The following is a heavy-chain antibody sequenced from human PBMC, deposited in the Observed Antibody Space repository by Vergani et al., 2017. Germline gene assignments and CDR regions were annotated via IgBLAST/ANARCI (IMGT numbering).Heavy chain of an antibody. CDR3: ARHKEQLVPGNYYYYYYMDV. CDR1: GASIDRSKNY. V-gene: IGHV4-39*01. D-gene: IGHD6-13*01. J-gene: IGHJ6*03. CDR2: VIYSGNT. Sequence: QLQLQESGPGLVKPSETLSLTCSVSGASIDRSKNYWGWIRQPPGKGLEWIGSVIYSGNTNYDPSLKSRVTISVDTSKNQFSLKLNSVTAADTAVYYCARHKEQLVPGNYYYYYYMDVWGKGTTFTVSS.